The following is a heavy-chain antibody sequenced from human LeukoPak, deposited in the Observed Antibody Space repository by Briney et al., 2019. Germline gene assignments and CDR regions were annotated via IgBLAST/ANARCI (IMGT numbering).Heavy chain of an antibody. CDR3: ARIDFWSGLIYYYMDV. Sequence: GGSLRLSCAASGFTFSSYSMNWVRQAPGKGLEWVSSISSSSSYIYYADSVKGRFTISRDNAKNSLYLQMNSLRAEDTAVYYCARIDFWSGLIYYYMDVWGKGTTVTVSS. D-gene: IGHD3-3*01. V-gene: IGHV3-21*01. J-gene: IGHJ6*03. CDR1: GFTFSSYS. CDR2: ISSSSSYI.